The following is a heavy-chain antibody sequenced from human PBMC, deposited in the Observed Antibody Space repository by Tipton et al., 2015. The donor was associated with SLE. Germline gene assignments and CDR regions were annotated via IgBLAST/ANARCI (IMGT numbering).Heavy chain of an antibody. D-gene: IGHD1-7*01. CDR1: GFTFSSCS. CDR2: ISSSSSSI. J-gene: IGHJ4*02. V-gene: IGHV3-48*01. CDR3: ASLTGTTNY. Sequence: GSLRLSCAASGFTFSSCSMNWVRQAPGKGLEWVSYISSSSSSIYYADSVKGRFTISRDNAENSLYLQMNSLRAEDTAVYYCASLTGTTNYWGQGTLVTVSS.